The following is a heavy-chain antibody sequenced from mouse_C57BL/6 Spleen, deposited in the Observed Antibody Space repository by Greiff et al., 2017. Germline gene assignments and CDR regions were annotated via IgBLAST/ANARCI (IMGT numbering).Heavy chain of an antibody. CDR2: IYPSDSEP. V-gene: IGHV1-61*01. Sequence: QVQLQQPGAELVRPGSSVKLSCKASGYTFTSYWMDWVKQRPGQGLEWIGNIYPSDSEPHYNQKFKDKATLTVDKSSSTAYMQLSSLTSEDSAVYYCARIHYYGSSYYFDYWGQGTTLTVSS. CDR3: ARIHYYGSSYYFDY. J-gene: IGHJ2*01. D-gene: IGHD1-1*01. CDR1: GYTFTSYW.